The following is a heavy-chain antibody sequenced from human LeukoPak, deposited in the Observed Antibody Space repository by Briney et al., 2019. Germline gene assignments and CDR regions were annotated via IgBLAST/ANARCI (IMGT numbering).Heavy chain of an antibody. Sequence: SETLSLTCAVPGYSISSGYYWGWIRQPPGKGLEWIGSIYLSGSTYYNPSLKSRVTISVDTSKNQFSLKLSSVTAADTAVYYCASGWLVRGYWGQGTLVTVSS. CDR1: GYSISSGYY. J-gene: IGHJ4*02. V-gene: IGHV4-38-2*01. CDR3: ASGWLVRGY. CDR2: IYLSGST. D-gene: IGHD6-19*01.